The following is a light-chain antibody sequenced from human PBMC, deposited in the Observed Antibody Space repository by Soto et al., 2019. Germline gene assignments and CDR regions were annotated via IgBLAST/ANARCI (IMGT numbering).Light chain of an antibody. J-gene: IGLJ2*01. CDR1: SSNIGSNT. Sequence: QSVLTQPLSASGTPGQRVTISCSGSSSNIGSNTVNWYQQLPGTAPKLLIYSNNQRPSGVPDRFSGSKSGTSASLAISGLQSEDEAAYYCAAWDDSLNGLVFGGGTKLTVL. CDR2: SNN. V-gene: IGLV1-44*01. CDR3: AAWDDSLNGLV.